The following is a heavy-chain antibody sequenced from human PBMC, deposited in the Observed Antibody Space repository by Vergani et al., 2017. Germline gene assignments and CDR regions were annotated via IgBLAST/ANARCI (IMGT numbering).Heavy chain of an antibody. D-gene: IGHD3-3*01. CDR3: AKGDLSRITIFGVVIIGMDV. CDR1: GFTFSSYG. J-gene: IGHJ6*02. V-gene: IGHV3-30*18. Sequence: QVQLVESGGGVVQPGRSLRLSCAASGFTFSSYGMHWVRQAPGKGLEWVAVISYDGSNKYYADSVKGRFTISRDNSKNTLYLQMNSLRAEDTAVYYCAKGDLSRITIFGVVIIGMDVWGQWTTVTVSS. CDR2: ISYDGSNK.